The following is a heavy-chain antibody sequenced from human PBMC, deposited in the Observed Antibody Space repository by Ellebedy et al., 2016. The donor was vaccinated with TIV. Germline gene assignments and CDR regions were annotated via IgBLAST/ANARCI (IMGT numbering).Heavy chain of an antibody. CDR1: GYIFTSHD. D-gene: IGHD6-19*01. J-gene: IGHJ5*02. CDR2: MNPDRGNT. CDR3: ARVNQWQGFDP. Sequence: ASVKVSCXTSGYIFTSHDINWVRQATGQGLEWMGWMNPDRGNTGYAQKFQGRVTITADKSTSTAYMELSSLRSEDTAVYYCARVNQWQGFDPWGQGTLVTVSS. V-gene: IGHV1-8*01.